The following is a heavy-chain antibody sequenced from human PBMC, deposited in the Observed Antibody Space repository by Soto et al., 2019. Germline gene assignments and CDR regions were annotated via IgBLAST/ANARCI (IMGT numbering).Heavy chain of an antibody. CDR1: GDTFTRYG. Sequence: SVKVSCKASGDTFTRYGVSWVRQAPGQGLEWMGGIIPIFGTANYAQKFQGRVTITADESTSTAYMELSSLRSEDTAVYYCARTSGYSGYDFRRTHAFDIWGQGTMVTVSS. V-gene: IGHV1-69*13. CDR3: ARTSGYSGYDFRRTHAFDI. CDR2: IIPIFGTA. D-gene: IGHD5-12*01. J-gene: IGHJ3*02.